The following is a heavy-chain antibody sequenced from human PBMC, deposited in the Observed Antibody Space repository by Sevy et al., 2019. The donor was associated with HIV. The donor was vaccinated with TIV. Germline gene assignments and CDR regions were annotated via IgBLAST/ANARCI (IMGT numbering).Heavy chain of an antibody. V-gene: IGHV3-23*01. D-gene: IGHD3-22*01. CDR3: ATPYYYASSGPWAFDI. CDR1: GFTFSSYA. J-gene: IGHJ3*02. CDR2: ISGSGGST. Sequence: GGSLRLSCAASGFTFSSYAMSWVRQAPGKGLEWVSAISGSGGSTYYADSVKGRFTISRGNSQNMLYLQMNSLSAEDTAVYYCATPYYYASSGPWAFDIWGQGTMVTVSS.